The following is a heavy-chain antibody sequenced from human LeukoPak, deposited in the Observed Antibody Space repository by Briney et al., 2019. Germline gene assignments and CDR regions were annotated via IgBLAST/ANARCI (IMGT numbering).Heavy chain of an antibody. CDR1: GFTFSDSY. CDR3: ARGYGSGSYGVDAFDI. D-gene: IGHD3-10*01. J-gene: IGHJ3*02. V-gene: IGHV3-11*05. CDR2: ISSSSTYT. Sequence: PGGSLRLSCAASGFTFSDSYMSWIRQAPGKGLEWVSYISSSSTYTNYADSVKGRFTISRDNAKNSLYLQMNSLRAEDTAVYHCARGYGSGSYGVDAFDIWGQGTLVTVSS.